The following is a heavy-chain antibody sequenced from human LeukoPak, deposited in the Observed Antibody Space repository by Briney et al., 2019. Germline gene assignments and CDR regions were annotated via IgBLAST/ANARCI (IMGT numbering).Heavy chain of an antibody. D-gene: IGHD2-21*01. CDR3: AREPYSGQLDY. Sequence: SETLSLTCTVSGGSISSYYWSWIRQPPGKGLVWIGYIYYSGSTNYNPSLKSRVTISVDTSKNQFSLKLSSVTAADTAVYYCAREPYSGQLDYWGQGTLVTVSS. J-gene: IGHJ4*02. CDR1: GGSISSYY. CDR2: IYYSGST. V-gene: IGHV4-59*01.